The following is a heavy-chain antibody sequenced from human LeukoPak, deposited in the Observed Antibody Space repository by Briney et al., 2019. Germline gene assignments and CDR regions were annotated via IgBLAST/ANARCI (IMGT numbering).Heavy chain of an antibody. CDR1: DDSITIYY. CDR2: VDHTGST. V-gene: IGHV4-59*01. Sequence: SETLSLTCSVSDDSITIYYWTWIRQPPGKGLEWIGYVDHTGSTNFNPSLNGRVSISRDTSKNLFSLRLRSVTAADTAVYFCARGRVSSSTWYSTYYYYFYMDVWGKGTTVTVSS. D-gene: IGHD4-11*01. J-gene: IGHJ6*03. CDR3: ARGRVSSSTWYSTYYYYFYMDV.